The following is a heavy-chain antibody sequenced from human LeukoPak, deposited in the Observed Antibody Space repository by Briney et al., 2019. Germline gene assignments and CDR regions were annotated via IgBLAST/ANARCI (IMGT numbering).Heavy chain of an antibody. Sequence: GGSLRLSCAASGFTFGDYSMNWVRQAPGKGLEWVSYISSSGSTIYYADSVKGRFTISRDNAKNSLYLQMNSLRAEDTAVYYCAREQGLPSQNWFDPWGQGTLVTVSS. CDR3: AREQGLPSQNWFDP. V-gene: IGHV3-48*04. D-gene: IGHD5-18*01. CDR1: GFTFGDYS. J-gene: IGHJ5*02. CDR2: ISSSGSTI.